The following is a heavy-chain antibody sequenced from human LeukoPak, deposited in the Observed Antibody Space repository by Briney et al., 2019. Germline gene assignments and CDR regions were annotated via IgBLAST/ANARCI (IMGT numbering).Heavy chain of an antibody. CDR2: IIPVFGTA. Sequence: SVKVSCKASGGTFSSYAISWVRQAPGQGLEWMGRIIPVFGTANYAQKFQGRVTITTDESTSTAYMELSSLRSEDTAVYYCARAYYYDSSGWSFDYWGQGTLVTVSS. CDR3: ARAYYYDSSGWSFDY. D-gene: IGHD3-22*01. V-gene: IGHV1-69*05. CDR1: GGTFSSYA. J-gene: IGHJ4*02.